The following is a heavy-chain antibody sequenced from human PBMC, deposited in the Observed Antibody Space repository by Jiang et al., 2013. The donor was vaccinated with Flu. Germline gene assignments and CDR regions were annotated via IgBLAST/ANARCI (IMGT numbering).Heavy chain of an antibody. V-gene: IGHV4-59*08. CDR1: ADSISDYS. D-gene: IGHD1-26*01. Sequence: LLKPSETLSLTCTASADSISDYSWSWIRQPPGKGLEWIGHIYHSGNTNYNPSLRSRVTISLDTSKNQFSLKLTSVTAADTAMYFCARQLRPVELATNKEYHYYGLDVWGQGTTVIV. CDR3: ARQLRPVELATNKEYHYYGLDV. J-gene: IGHJ6*02. CDR2: IYHSGNT.